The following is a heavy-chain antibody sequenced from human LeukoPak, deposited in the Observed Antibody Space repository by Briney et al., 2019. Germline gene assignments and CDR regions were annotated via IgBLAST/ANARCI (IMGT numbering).Heavy chain of an antibody. D-gene: IGHD3-3*01. CDR3: ARITYYDFWSGYYTLNDAFDI. V-gene: IGHV4-39*01. CDR2: IYYSGST. J-gene: IGHJ3*02. CDR1: GGSISSSSYY. Sequence: SETLSLTCTVSGGSISSSSYYWGWIRQPPGKGLEWIGSIYYSGSTHYNPSLKSRVTISVDTSKNQFSLKLSSVTAADTAVYYCARITYYDFWSGYYTLNDAFDIWGQGTMVTVSS.